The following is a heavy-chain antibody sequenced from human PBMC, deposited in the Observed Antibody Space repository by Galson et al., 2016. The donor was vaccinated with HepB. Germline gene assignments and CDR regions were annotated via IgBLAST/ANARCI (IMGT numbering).Heavy chain of an antibody. CDR1: GFSLSTTGVG. CDR3: AQGAGYFDF. Sequence: PALVKPTQSLTLTCTFSGFSLSTTGVGMGWIRQPPGKALEWLAPIYWDDDKHHTPSLKSRPTVTKDTSQDQVVLTMTNMDPVDTAPYYFAQGAGYFDFWGQGTLVTVSS. J-gene: IGHJ4*02. D-gene: IGHD6-19*01. V-gene: IGHV2-5*02. CDR2: IYWDDDK.